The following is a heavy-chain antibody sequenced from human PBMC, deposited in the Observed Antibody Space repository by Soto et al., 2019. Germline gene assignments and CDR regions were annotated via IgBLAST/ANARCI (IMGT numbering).Heavy chain of an antibody. CDR2: IYYSGST. D-gene: IGHD6-13*01. V-gene: IGHV4-39*01. Sequence: QLQLQESGPGLVKPSETLSLTCTVSGGSISSSSYYWGWIRQPPGKGLEWIGSIYYSGSTYYNPSLKSRVTISVDTSKNQFSLKLSSVTAADTAVYYCARHRYSSSWYREAFDYWGQGTLVTVSS. J-gene: IGHJ4*02. CDR3: ARHRYSSSWYREAFDY. CDR1: GGSISSSSYY.